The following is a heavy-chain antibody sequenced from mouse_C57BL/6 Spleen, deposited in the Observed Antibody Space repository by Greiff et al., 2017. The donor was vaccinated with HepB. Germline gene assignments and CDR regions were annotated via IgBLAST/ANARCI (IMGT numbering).Heavy chain of an antibody. CDR1: GYTFTDYY. CDR3: ARWAYYSNRYWYFDV. D-gene: IGHD2-5*01. V-gene: IGHV1-26*01. Sequence: VQLQQSGPELVKPGASVKISCKASGYTFTDYYMNWVKQSHGKSLEWIGDINPNNGGTSYNQKFKGKATLTVDKSSSTAYMELRSLTSEDSAVYYCARWAYYSNRYWYFDVWGTGTTVTVSS. J-gene: IGHJ1*03. CDR2: INPNNGGT.